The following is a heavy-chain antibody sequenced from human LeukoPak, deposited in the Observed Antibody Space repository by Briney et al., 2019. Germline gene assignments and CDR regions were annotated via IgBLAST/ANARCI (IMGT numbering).Heavy chain of an antibody. D-gene: IGHD3-3*01. Sequence: SETLSLTCTVSGGSISSSSYYWGWIRQPPGKGLEWIGSIYYSGSTNYNPSLKSRVTISVDTSKNQFSLKLSSVTAADTAVYYCATTSSYYDFWSGYYGNWFDPWGQGTLVTVSS. CDR1: GGSISSSSYY. J-gene: IGHJ5*02. V-gene: IGHV4-39*07. CDR2: IYYSGST. CDR3: ATTSSYYDFWSGYYGNWFDP.